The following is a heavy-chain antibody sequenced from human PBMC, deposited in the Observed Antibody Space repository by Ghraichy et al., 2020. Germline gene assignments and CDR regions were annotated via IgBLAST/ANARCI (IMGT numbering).Heavy chain of an antibody. Sequence: SETLSLTCTVSGGSISSSSYYWGWIRQPPGKGLEWIGSIYYSGSTYYNPSLKSRVTISVDTSKNQFSLKLSSVTAADTAVYYCARDSPRWAQLKTFDYWGQGTLVTVSS. D-gene: IGHD5-18*01. J-gene: IGHJ4*02. CDR2: IYYSGST. CDR3: ARDSPRWAQLKTFDY. V-gene: IGHV4-39*07. CDR1: GGSISSSSYY.